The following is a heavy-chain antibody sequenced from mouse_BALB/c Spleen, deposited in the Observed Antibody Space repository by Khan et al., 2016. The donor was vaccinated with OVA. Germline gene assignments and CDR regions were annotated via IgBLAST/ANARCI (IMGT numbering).Heavy chain of an antibody. J-gene: IGHJ4*01. CDR3: ARQPYYHYNIMDY. V-gene: IGHV2-6-1*01. Sequence: QVQLKESGPGLVAPSQSLSITCTISGFSLTNYGVHWVRQPPGKGLEGLVVIWSDGRTTYNSALKSRLTISKDNSKSQVFLKMNSLQTDDTAMYFCARQPYYHYNIMDYWGQGTSVTVSS. D-gene: IGHD2-10*01. CDR2: IWSDGRT. CDR1: GFSLTNYG.